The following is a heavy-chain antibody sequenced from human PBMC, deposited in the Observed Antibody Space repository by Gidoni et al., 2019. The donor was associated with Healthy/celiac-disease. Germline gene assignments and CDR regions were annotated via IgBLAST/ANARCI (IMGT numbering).Heavy chain of an antibody. J-gene: IGHJ5*02. V-gene: IGHV4-39*01. CDR3: ARRDYDFWSGYPFDP. Sequence: QLQLQESGPGLVKPSETLSLTCTVSGGSISSSSYYWGWIRQPPGKGLEWIGSIYYSGSTYYNPSLKSRVTISVDTSKNQFSLKLSSVTAADTAVYYCARRDYDFWSGYPFDPWGQGTLVTVSS. D-gene: IGHD3-3*01. CDR1: GGSISSSSYY. CDR2: IYYSGST.